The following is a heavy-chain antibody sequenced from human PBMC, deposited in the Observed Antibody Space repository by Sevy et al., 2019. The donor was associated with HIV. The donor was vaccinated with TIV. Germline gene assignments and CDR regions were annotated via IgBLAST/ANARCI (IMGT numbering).Heavy chain of an antibody. V-gene: IGHV3-48*02. CDR2: ISKSGSTT. Sequence: GGSLRLSCAASGFTLSHHNMNWVRQAPGKGLEWISYISKSGSTTYFAHSVRGRFTISRDNAKNSLFLKMHSLTDEDTAVYYCAREENRELGTIPLDSWGRGIQVTVSS. CDR3: AREENRELGTIPLDS. J-gene: IGHJ4*02. D-gene: IGHD7-27*01. CDR1: GFTLSHHN.